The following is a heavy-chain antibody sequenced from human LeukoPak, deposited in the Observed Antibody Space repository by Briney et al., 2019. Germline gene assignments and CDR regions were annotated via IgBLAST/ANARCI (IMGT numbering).Heavy chain of an antibody. CDR3: AKDRYCSSTTCSRYFDY. V-gene: IGHV3-23*01. CDR2: ISTNGGST. D-gene: IGHD2-2*01. J-gene: IGHJ4*02. Sequence: GGSQRLSCAASGFTFSSYAMRWVRQAPGKGLEWVSAISTNGGSTYYADSVRGRFTVSRDNAMNTLYLQMNSLRAEDTAVYYCAKDRYCSSTTCSRYFDYWGQGTLVTVSS. CDR1: GFTFSSYA.